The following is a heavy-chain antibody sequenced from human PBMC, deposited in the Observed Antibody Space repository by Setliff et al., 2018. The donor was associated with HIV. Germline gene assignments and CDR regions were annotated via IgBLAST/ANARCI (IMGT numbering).Heavy chain of an antibody. J-gene: IGHJ4*02. D-gene: IGHD3-10*01. CDR1: GGSISRGSYY. CDR3: ARLVEVRGAANDYFDC. V-gene: IGHV4-61*02. CDR2: IYTSGSI. Sequence: SETLSLTCTVSGGSISRGSYYWSWIRQPAGKGLEWIGRIYTSGSIHYNPSLKSRVTISVDTSKNQFSLKLSSVTAADSAVYYCARLVEVRGAANDYFDCWGQGTLVTVSS.